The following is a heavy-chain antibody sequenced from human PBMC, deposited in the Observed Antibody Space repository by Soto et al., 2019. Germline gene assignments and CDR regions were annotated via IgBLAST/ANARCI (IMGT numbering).Heavy chain of an antibody. CDR1: GFTVSSHA. V-gene: IGHV3-23*01. Sequence: EVQVLESGGGLVQPGGSLRLSCEGSGFTVSSHAMTWIRQAPGKGPEWVSTITADGGTYYADSVKGRFAMSRDTSENTLYLQMNSLGAEDTAAYDWAPHVSCSGGSGQYDAFAIRGQGTMVTVSS. J-gene: IGHJ3*02. CDR3: APHVSCSGGSGQYDAFAI. D-gene: IGHD2-15*01. CDR2: ITADGGT.